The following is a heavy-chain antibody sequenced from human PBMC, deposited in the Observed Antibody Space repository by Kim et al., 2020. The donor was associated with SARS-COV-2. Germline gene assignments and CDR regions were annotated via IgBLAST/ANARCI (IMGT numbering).Heavy chain of an antibody. CDR1: GGTFSSYA. D-gene: IGHD5-12*01. CDR3: ARAADYRNTDKLFDY. CDR2: IIPIFGTA. V-gene: IGHV1-69*13. Sequence: SVKVSCKASGGTFSSYAISWVRQAPGQGLEWMGGIIPIFGTANYAQKFQGRVTITADESTSTAYMELSSLRSEDTAVYYCARAADYRNTDKLFDYWGQGTLVTVSS. J-gene: IGHJ4*02.